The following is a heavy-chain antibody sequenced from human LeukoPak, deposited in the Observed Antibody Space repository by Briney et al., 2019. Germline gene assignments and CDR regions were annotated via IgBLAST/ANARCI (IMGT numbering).Heavy chain of an antibody. D-gene: IGHD6-6*01. CDR1: GGTFSSYA. Sequence: GASVNVSCTASGGTFSSYAISWVRQAPGQGLEWMGGIIPIFGTANYAQKFQGRVTITADESTSTAYMELSSLRSEDTAVYYCARIRMAARPHFDYWGQGTLVTVSS. V-gene: IGHV1-69*13. CDR2: IIPIFGTA. J-gene: IGHJ4*02. CDR3: ARIRMAARPHFDY.